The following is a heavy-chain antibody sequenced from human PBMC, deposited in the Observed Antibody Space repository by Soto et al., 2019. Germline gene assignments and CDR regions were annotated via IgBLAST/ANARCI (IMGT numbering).Heavy chain of an antibody. J-gene: IGHJ4*02. CDR2: VYYTGGS. CDR3: ARDYRSGYDN. Sequence: SETLSLTCTVSGGSVSSGDYYWSWIRQPPGKGLEWIAYVYYTGGSYYNPSLKSRATISIDTSKNQFSLKMNSVTAADTAVYYCARDYRSGYDNWGQGVLVTVS. D-gene: IGHD6-19*01. V-gene: IGHV4-30-4*01. CDR1: GGSVSSGDYY.